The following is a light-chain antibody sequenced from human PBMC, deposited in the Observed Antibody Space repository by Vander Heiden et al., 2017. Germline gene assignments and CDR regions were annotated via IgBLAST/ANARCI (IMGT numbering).Light chain of an antibody. J-gene: IGLJ2*01. CDR2: GNI. Sequence: QSVLTPPPSVSGAPGQRVTISCTGSSSNIGAGYDVHWYQQLPGTAPKLLMYGNINRPSGVPDRFSGSKSGTSASLAITGLQAEDEADYYCQSFDSSLSSSVFGGGTKLTVL. V-gene: IGLV1-40*01. CDR3: QSFDSSLSSSV. CDR1: SSNIGAGYD.